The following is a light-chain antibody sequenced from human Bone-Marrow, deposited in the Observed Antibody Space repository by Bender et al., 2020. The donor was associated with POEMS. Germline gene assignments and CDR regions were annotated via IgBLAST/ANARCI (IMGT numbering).Light chain of an antibody. CDR1: SSDIGNYNS. J-gene: IGLJ2*01. CDR3: SSYAGDNNFVI. CDR2: DVT. V-gene: IGLV2-11*01. Sequence: QSALAQPRSVSESPGHSVTISCTGTSSDIGNYNSVSWYQQHPGRAPKLIIYDVTKRPSGVPDRFSGSKSGNTASLTVSGLQADDEADYYCSSYAGDNNFVIFGGGTKLTVL.